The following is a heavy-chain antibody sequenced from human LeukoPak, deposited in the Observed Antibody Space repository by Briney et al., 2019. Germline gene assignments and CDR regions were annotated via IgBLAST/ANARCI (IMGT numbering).Heavy chain of an antibody. V-gene: IGHV3-23*01. CDR3: ARDRRYYDSPYYFDY. CDR2: TGSNGVT. Sequence: PGGSLRLSCTGSGFTFRTYAFSWVRQAPGKGLEWVSATGSNGVTYYADSVKGRFTISRDNSKNALYLQMNGLRADDTAVYYCARDRRYYDSPYYFDYWGQGTLVTVSS. CDR1: GFTFRTYA. D-gene: IGHD3-22*01. J-gene: IGHJ4*02.